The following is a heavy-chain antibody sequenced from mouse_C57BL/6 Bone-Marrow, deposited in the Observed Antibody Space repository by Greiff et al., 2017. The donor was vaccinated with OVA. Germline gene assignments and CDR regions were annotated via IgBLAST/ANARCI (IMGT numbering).Heavy chain of an antibody. D-gene: IGHD3-1*01. CDR1: GFTFSDYY. CDR3: ARANRDYAMDY. V-gene: IGHV5-16*01. Sequence: EVKLVESEGGLVQPGSSMKLSCTASGFTFSDYYMAWVRQVPEKGLEWVANINYDGSSTYYLDSLKSRFIISRDNAKNILYLQMSSLQSEDTATYCCARANRDYAMDYWGQGTSVTVSS. CDR2: INYDGSST. J-gene: IGHJ4*01.